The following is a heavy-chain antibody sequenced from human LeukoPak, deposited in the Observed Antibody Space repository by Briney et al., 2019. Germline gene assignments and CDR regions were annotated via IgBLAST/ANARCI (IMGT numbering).Heavy chain of an antibody. CDR2: IRYDGSNK. J-gene: IGHJ4*02. Sequence: PGGSLRLSCAASGFTFSSYGIHWVRQAPGKGLEWVAFIRYDGSNKYYADSVKGRFTISRDNSKNTLYLQMNSLRAEDTAVYYCANLPLVRGVILAVVYWGQGTLVTVSS. V-gene: IGHV3-30*02. D-gene: IGHD3-10*01. CDR3: ANLPLVRGVILAVVY. CDR1: GFTFSSYG.